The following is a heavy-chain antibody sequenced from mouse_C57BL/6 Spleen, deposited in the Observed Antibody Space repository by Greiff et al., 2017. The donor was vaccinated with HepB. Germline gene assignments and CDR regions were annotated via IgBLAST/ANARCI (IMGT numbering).Heavy chain of an antibody. Sequence: EVKLVESGGGLVKPGGSLKLSCAASGFTFSSYAMSWVRQTPEKRLEWVATISDGGSYTYYPDNVKGRFTISRDNAKNNLYLQMSHLNSEDTAMYYCARDQDYGSSPWYFDVWGTGTTVTVSS. CDR1: GFTFSSYA. V-gene: IGHV5-4*01. J-gene: IGHJ1*03. CDR3: ARDQDYGSSPWYFDV. CDR2: ISDGGSYT. D-gene: IGHD1-1*01.